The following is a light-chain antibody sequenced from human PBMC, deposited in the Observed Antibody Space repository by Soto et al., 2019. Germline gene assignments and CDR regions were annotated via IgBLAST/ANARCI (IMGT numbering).Light chain of an antibody. CDR2: DVS. CDR3: SAYAGSYTRYV. V-gene: IGLV2-8*01. CDR1: SSDVGSYNC. Sequence: QSALTQPPSASGSPGQSVTISCTGTSSDVGSYNCVSWCQQHPGKAPKLMIYDVSKRPSGVPDRFSGSKSGNTASLTVSGLQAEDEADYYCSAYAGSYTRYVFGTGTKLTVL. J-gene: IGLJ1*01.